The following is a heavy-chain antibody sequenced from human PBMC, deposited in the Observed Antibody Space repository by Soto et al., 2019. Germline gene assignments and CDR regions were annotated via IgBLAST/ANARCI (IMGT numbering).Heavy chain of an antibody. CDR3: AKVLVPTSETLH. CDR2: ISGSGGST. CDR1: GFTFSSYA. Sequence: LRLSCAASGFTFSSYAMSWVRQAPGKGLEWVSAISGSGGSTYYADSVKGRFTISRDNSKNTLFLQVNSLRADDTAVYYCAKVLVPTSETLHWGQGTLVTVSS. D-gene: IGHD1-1*01. J-gene: IGHJ4*02. V-gene: IGHV3-23*01.